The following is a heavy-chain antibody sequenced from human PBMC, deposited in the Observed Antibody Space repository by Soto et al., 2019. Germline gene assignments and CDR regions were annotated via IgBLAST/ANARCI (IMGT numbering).Heavy chain of an antibody. CDR1: GFTFSNAW. D-gene: IGHD2-15*01. Sequence: GGSLRLSCVGSGFTFSNAWMTWVRQAPGKGLEWVGRIKTKADGEILDYAAPVKGRFTISRDDSENTLYLQMNSLGAEDTAAYYCAPHVSCSGGSCQYDAFAIRGQGAMVTVSS. CDR3: APHVSCSGGSCQYDAFAI. J-gene: IGHJ3*02. V-gene: IGHV3-15*01. CDR2: IKTKADGEIL.